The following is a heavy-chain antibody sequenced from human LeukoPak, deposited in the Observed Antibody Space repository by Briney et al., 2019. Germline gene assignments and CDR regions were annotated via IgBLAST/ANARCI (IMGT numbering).Heavy chain of an antibody. D-gene: IGHD2-15*01. J-gene: IGHJ5*02. V-gene: IGHV1-2*02. Sequence: ASVKVSCKASGYTFTSYDINWVRQATGQGLEWMGWINPNSGGTNYAQKFQGRVTMTRDTSISTAYMELSRLRSDDTAVYYCASSVVAGNWFDPWGQGTLVTVSS. CDR1: GYTFTSYD. CDR2: INPNSGGT. CDR3: ASSVVAGNWFDP.